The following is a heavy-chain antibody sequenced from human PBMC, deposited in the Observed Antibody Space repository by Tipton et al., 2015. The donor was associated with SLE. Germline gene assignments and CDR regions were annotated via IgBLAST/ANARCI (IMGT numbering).Heavy chain of an antibody. V-gene: IGHV3-33*01. CDR1: GFNFSIHG. Sequence: SGFNFSIHGMHWVRQAPGKGLEWVAVIWYDGSNKYYADSVKGRFTISRDDSKNTVYLQMNSLRAEDTAVYYCARVDTGDFDYWGQGILVTVSS. CDR3: ARVDTGDFDY. CDR2: IWYDGSNK. J-gene: IGHJ4*02. D-gene: IGHD3-9*01.